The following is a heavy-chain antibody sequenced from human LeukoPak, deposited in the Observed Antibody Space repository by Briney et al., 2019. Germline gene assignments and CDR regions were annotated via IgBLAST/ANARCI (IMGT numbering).Heavy chain of an antibody. CDR3: GACDHFDY. CDR1: GFTFSNND. CDR2: ISSSDSTI. V-gene: IGHV3-48*03. J-gene: IGHJ4*02. D-gene: IGHD4-17*01. Sequence: GSLTLSCAASGFTFSNNDWKCGGQAPGKGLQWGSYISSSDSTIYYNDSVKGRVTISRDNAKNQLSLKMNSLRAADTSVYYCGACDHFDYWGQGTLVTVSS.